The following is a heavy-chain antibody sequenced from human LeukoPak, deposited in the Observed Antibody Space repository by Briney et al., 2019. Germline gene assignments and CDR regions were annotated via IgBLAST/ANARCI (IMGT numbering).Heavy chain of an antibody. V-gene: IGHV3-66*01. CDR3: AADWPLDY. CDR1: GFTVSTND. J-gene: IGHJ4*02. Sequence: GGSLRLSCAASGFTVSTNDMSWVRQAPGKGLEWVSIIHIGNGTYYADSVKGRFTISRDNSKNTLYLQMNSLRPEDTAVYYCAADWPLDYWGQGTLVTVSS. D-gene: IGHD3/OR15-3a*01. CDR2: IHIGNGT.